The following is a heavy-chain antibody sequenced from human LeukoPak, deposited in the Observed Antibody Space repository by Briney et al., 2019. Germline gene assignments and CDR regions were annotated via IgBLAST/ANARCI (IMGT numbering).Heavy chain of an antibody. J-gene: IGHJ4*02. Sequence: GGSLRLSCVVSGFTFSSYAMSWVRQAPGKGLEWVSGISGSGGSTHAADSVKGRFTISRDNSRNTLYLQMNSLRAEDTAVYYCAKDPKKVEMLREGLILDYFDYWGQGILVTVSS. D-gene: IGHD3-10*01. CDR3: AKDPKKVEMLREGLILDYFDY. V-gene: IGHV3-23*01. CDR1: GFTFSSYA. CDR2: ISGSGGST.